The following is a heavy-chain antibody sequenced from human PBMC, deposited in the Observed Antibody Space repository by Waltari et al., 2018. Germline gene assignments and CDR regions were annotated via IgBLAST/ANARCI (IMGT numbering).Heavy chain of an antibody. CDR2: IIPIFGTT. CDR3: ARDVFYGVSDNWFDP. V-gene: IGHV1-69*15. J-gene: IGHJ5*02. Sequence: QVQLVQSEAAVQKPGSSVKVSAKTSGGDLRTTRFSWVRQAPGQGLEWMGRIIPIFGTTNYAQKFQARVTFTADESSSTVYMELTSLRSEDSAMHYCARDVFYGVSDNWFDPWGQGTLVTVSS. CDR1: GGDLRTTR. D-gene: IGHD2-8*01.